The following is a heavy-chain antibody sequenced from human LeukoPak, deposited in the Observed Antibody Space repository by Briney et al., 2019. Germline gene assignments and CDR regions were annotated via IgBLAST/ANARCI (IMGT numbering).Heavy chain of an antibody. D-gene: IGHD5-18*01. J-gene: IGHJ3*02. Sequence: SETLSLTCAVYGGSFSGYYWSWIRQPPGKGLEWIGEINHSGSTNYNPSLKSRVTISVDTSKNQFSLKLSSVTAADTAVYYCATGNRGYSYGLDAFDIWGQGTMVTVSS. CDR1: GGSFSGYY. CDR2: INHSGST. V-gene: IGHV4-34*01. CDR3: ATGNRGYSYGLDAFDI.